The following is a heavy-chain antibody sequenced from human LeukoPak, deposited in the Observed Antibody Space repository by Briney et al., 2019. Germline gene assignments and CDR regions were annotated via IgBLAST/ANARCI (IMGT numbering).Heavy chain of an antibody. CDR3: AKEGGYSYGFGIGDDALDI. Sequence: GGSLRLSCAASGFTITGFGMHWVRQAPGKGLEWVTSIQYDGNNKYHADSVKGRFSISRYNPNNTLFLQMNSLRAEDTAVYYCAKEGGYSYGFGIGDDALDIWGQGTMVTVSS. CDR1: GFTITGFG. D-gene: IGHD5-18*01. CDR2: IQYDGNNK. V-gene: IGHV3-30*02. J-gene: IGHJ3*02.